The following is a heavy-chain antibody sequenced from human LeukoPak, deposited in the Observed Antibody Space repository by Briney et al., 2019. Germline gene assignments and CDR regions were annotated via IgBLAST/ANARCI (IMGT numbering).Heavy chain of an antibody. CDR1: GFIFSSYW. V-gene: IGHV3-74*01. CDR2: INSDGSST. J-gene: IGHJ6*02. Sequence: PGGSLRLSCAASGFIFSSYWMHWVRQAPGKGLVWVSRINSDGSSTSYADSVKGRFTISRDNAKNTLYLQMNSLRAEDTAVYYCARQVDPALVADYPYYGMGDWGQGTTVTVS. CDR3: ARQVDPALVADYPYYGMGD. D-gene: IGHD5-18*01.